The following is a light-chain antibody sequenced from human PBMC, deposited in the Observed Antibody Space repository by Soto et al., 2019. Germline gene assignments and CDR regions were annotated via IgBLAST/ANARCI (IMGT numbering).Light chain of an antibody. CDR1: QSLTSS. J-gene: IGKJ2*01. CDR2: GAS. V-gene: IGKV3-15*01. Sequence: EIVMTQSPATLSVSPGERVTLSCRASQSLTSSLAWYQQKPGQAPRLLIYGASTRATGTPARFSGSGSGTEFTLTISRLQSEDFAVYSCQQYKNWPDMYTGGQGTKLEIK. CDR3: QQYKNWPDMYT.